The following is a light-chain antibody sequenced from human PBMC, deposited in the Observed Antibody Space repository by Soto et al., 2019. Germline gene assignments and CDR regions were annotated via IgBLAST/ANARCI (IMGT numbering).Light chain of an antibody. Sequence: QSALTQPPSASGSPGQSVTISCTGTKSDIGFYDFVSWYQHHPGKAPRLIIYEVVQRPSGVPDRFSGSKSGNTASLTVSGLQAADEADYFCKSYAGGNTYVFGSGTKLTVL. CDR2: EVV. CDR1: KSDIGFYDF. CDR3: KSYAGGNTYV. J-gene: IGLJ6*01. V-gene: IGLV2-8*01.